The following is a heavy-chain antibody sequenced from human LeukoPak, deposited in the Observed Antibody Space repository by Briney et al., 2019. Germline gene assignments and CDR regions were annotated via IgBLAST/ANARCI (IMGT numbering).Heavy chain of an antibody. D-gene: IGHD1-7*01. CDR3: ARDSIPTTDSGAYDI. Sequence: GGSLRLSCAVSGFTFNKYWMTWVRQTPGKGLEWVANIKHDGSDKYFVDSVKGRFTISRDNAKNLLYLQMNSLRAEDTAVYYCARDSIPTTDSGAYDIWGQGTMVTVSS. V-gene: IGHV3-7*01. CDR2: IKHDGSDK. J-gene: IGHJ3*02. CDR1: GFTFNKYW.